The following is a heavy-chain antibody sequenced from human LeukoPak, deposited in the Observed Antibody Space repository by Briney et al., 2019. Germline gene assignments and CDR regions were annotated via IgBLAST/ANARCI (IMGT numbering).Heavy chain of an antibody. CDR2: IQSDGSSA. CDR1: GFTFSSYW. Sequence: TGGSLRLSCAASGFTFSSYWMHWVRQAPGKGLVWVSRIQSDGSSASYAESVKGRFTISRDNAKNTLYLQMSSLRAEDTAIYYCARGYFYDSSAYGPFGAYWGQGTLVTVSS. J-gene: IGHJ4*02. CDR3: ARGYFYDSSAYGPFGAY. D-gene: IGHD3-22*01. V-gene: IGHV3-74*01.